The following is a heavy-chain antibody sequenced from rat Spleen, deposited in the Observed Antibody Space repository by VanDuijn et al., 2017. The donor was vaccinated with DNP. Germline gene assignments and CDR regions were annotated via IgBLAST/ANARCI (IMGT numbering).Heavy chain of an antibody. J-gene: IGHJ2*01. CDR3: ARRDYYSGYYFDY. CDR1: GFIFRNYW. D-gene: IGHD1-1*01. Sequence: EVQLVESGGGPVQPGRSLKISCIASGFIFRNYWMTWIRQAPGKGLEWVASITNTGDSTYYRDSVKGRFTISRDNAKSTLYLQMDSLRSEDTATYYCARRDYYSGYYFDYWGQGVTVTVSS. V-gene: IGHV5-31*01. CDR2: ITNTGDST.